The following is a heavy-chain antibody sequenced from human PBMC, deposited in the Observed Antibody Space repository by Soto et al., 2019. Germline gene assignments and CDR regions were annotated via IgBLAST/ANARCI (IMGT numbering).Heavy chain of an antibody. CDR1: GFTFGTYW. D-gene: IGHD6-13*01. Sequence: EVQLVESGGGLVQPGGSLRLSCAASGFTFGTYWMHWVRQAQGKGLVWVSRINTDGSDTSYADSVKGRFTISRDNARNTLYLHMNSLRAEDTAVYYCERDRGQQLVAYNLFDPWGQGTLVTVSS. J-gene: IGHJ5*02. V-gene: IGHV3-74*01. CDR3: ERDRGQQLVAYNLFDP. CDR2: INTDGSDT.